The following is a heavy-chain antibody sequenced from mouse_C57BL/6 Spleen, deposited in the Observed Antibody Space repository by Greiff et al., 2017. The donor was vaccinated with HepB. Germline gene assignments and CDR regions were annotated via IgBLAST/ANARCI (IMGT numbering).Heavy chain of an antibody. Sequence: VQLQQSGAELVRPGTSVKVSCKASGYAFTNYLIEWVKQRPGQGLEWIGVINPGGGYTNYNEKFKGKATLTADKSSSTAYMQFSSLTSEDSAIYYCARRNYGSSAWFAYWGQGTLVTVSA. CDR3: ARRNYGSSAWFAY. J-gene: IGHJ3*01. CDR2: INPGGGYT. V-gene: IGHV1-54*01. CDR1: GYAFTNYL. D-gene: IGHD1-1*01.